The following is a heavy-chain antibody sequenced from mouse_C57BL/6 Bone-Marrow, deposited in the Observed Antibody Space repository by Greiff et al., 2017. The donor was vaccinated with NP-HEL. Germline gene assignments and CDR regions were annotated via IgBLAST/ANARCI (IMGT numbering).Heavy chain of an antibody. V-gene: IGHV5-16*01. CDR1: GFTFSDYY. Sequence: EVHLVEPEGGLVQPGSSMKLSCTASGFTFSDYYMAWVRQVPEKGLEWVANINHDGSSTYYLDSLKSRFTISRDNAKNILYLQMSSLKSEYTATYYCARGAYYSNFYYAMDYWGQGTSVTVSA. D-gene: IGHD2-5*01. CDR2: INHDGSST. J-gene: IGHJ4*01. CDR3: ARGAYYSNFYYAMDY.